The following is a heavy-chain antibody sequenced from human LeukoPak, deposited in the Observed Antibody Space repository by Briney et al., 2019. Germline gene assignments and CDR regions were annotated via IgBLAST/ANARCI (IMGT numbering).Heavy chain of an antibody. D-gene: IGHD4-23*01. V-gene: IGHV3-48*03. CDR1: GFTFSSYE. CDR2: ISSSGSTI. Sequence: GRSLRLSCAASGFTFSSYEMNWVRQAPGKGLEWVSYISSSGSTIYYADSVKGRFTISRDNANNSLFLQMNSLRAEDTAVYYCARGGVSVGGNFDYWGQGTLVTVSS. J-gene: IGHJ4*02. CDR3: ARGGVSVGGNFDY.